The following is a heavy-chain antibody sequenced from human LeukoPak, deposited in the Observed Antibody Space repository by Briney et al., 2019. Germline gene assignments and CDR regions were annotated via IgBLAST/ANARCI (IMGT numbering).Heavy chain of an antibody. D-gene: IGHD4-17*01. CDR3: ASGVANYGDYGGFDY. CDR1: GFTFSSYG. Sequence: GGSLRLSCAASGFTFSSYGMHWVRQAPGKGLEWVAVIWYDGSSKYYADSVKGRFTISRDNSKNTLYLQMNSLRAEDTAVYYCASGVANYGDYGGFDYWGQGTLVTVSS. J-gene: IGHJ4*02. CDR2: IWYDGSSK. V-gene: IGHV3-33*01.